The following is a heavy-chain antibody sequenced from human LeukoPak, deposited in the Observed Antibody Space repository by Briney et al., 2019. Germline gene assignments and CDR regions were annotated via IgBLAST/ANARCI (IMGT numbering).Heavy chain of an antibody. CDR3: AINGGGDSGYGNFDY. Sequence: PSGRSLRLSCAVSGFTFDDYAMHWVRQVPGKGLEWVSGINWNSDSIGYADSVKGRFTTSRDNAKNSLYLQMNSLRAEDTAFYYCAINGGGDSGYGNFDYWGQGTLVTVSS. J-gene: IGHJ4*02. CDR2: INWNSDSI. D-gene: IGHD5-12*01. V-gene: IGHV3-9*01. CDR1: GFTFDDYA.